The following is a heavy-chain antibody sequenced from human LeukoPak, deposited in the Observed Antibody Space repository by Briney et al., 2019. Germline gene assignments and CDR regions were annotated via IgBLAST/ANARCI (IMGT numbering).Heavy chain of an antibody. J-gene: IGHJ4*02. V-gene: IGHV4-34*01. D-gene: IGHD2-8*01. CDR2: INHSAST. CDR3: ASRRVMSRSFKY. Sequence: SETLSLTSAVYGGSFSSYYWSWIRQPPGEGLEWIGEINHSASTNYNSSLKSRVTISVDKSENHFSLKLRSVTAADTAVYYCASRRVMSRSFKYWGQGTLVTVSS. CDR1: GGSFSSYY.